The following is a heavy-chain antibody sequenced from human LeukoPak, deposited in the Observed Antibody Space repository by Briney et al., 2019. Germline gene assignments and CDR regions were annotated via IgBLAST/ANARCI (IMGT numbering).Heavy chain of an antibody. D-gene: IGHD2-8*01. J-gene: IGHJ3*02. CDR3: ARDGQMGHAFDI. V-gene: IGHV3-21*01. CDR1: GFTFSSYS. Sequence: GGSLRLSCAASGFTFSSYSMNWVRQAPGKGLEWVSSISSSSSYIYYADSVKGRFTISRDNAKNSLYLQMNSLRAEDTAVYYCARDGQMGHAFDIWGQGTMVTVSS. CDR2: ISSSSSYI.